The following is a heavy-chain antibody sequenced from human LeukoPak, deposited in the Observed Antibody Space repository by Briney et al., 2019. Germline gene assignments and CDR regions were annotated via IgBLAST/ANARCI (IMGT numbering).Heavy chain of an antibody. CDR2: ISFDGNTI. Sequence: GGSLRLSCAASTFPFNTYAMHWFRQAPGKGLEWVAVISFDGNTIYYAESVKGRFTISRDNSKNTLYLQMNSLRAEDTAVYYCAKRPRSETYYDFWSGYFYGMDVWGQGTTVTVSS. V-gene: IGHV3-30-3*02. CDR1: TFPFNTYA. CDR3: AKRPRSETYYDFWSGYFYGMDV. D-gene: IGHD3-3*01. J-gene: IGHJ6*02.